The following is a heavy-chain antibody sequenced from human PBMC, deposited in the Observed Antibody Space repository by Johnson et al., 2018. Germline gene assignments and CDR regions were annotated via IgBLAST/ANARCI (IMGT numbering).Heavy chain of an antibody. D-gene: IGHD4-23*01. CDR2: IWSDGRKT. V-gene: IGHV3-33*01. CDR3: ASDKGVTCLDS. CDR1: GTIFSASG. Sequence: QVQLVQSGGGVVQPGRSLRLSCAASGTIFSASGMHWVRQAPGKGLEWVAMIWSDGRKTYYSDAVEGRFTISRDNSKNMVFLQMDSLRVEDTALYYCASDKGVTCLDSWCQGTLVTVSS. J-gene: IGHJ4*02.